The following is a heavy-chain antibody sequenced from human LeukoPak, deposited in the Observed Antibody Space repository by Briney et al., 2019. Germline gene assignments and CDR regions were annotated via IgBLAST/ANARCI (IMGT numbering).Heavy chain of an antibody. Sequence: GGSPRLSCAASGFTFSIYGMRWVRQAPGKGLEWVSGISNDGSKTYYTNSVKGRFTISRDNSKNTLQIQMNSLRAEGTAVYDCAKAIAVAASGFDPWGQGTLVTVSS. D-gene: IGHD6-19*01. CDR1: GFTFSIYG. CDR2: ISNDGSKT. V-gene: IGHV3-30*18. J-gene: IGHJ5*02. CDR3: AKAIAVAASGFDP.